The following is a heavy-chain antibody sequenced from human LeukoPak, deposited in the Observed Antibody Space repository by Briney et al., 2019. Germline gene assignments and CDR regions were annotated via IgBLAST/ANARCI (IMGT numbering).Heavy chain of an antibody. CDR2: IRSKAYGGTT. J-gene: IGHJ4*02. D-gene: IGHD2-2*01. CDR1: GSTFSDYA. CDR3: TRGNQVLLYFFDY. Sequence: PGXXLXLSCTASGSTFSDYAMSWVRQAPGKGLEWVGFIRSKAYGGTTEYAASVKGRFTISRDDSKSIAYLEMNSLITEDTAVYYCTRGNQVLLYFFDYWGQGTLATVSS. V-gene: IGHV3-49*04.